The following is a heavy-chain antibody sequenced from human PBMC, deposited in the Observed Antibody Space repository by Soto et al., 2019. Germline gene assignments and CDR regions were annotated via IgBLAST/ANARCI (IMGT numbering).Heavy chain of an antibody. CDR3: ARAGAPPPARLLWFGALTYYFDY. CDR2: IWDDGSNK. CDR1: GFTFSSYG. D-gene: IGHD3-10*01. V-gene: IGHV3-33*01. Sequence: VVSLRLSCAAGGFTFSSYGMHWVRQAPGKGLEWGAVIWDDGSNKYYADSVKCRFTSSRENSKNTLYLQMNSLRAQDTALDYFARAGAPPPARLLWFGALTYYFDYWRKRPMVTASS. J-gene: IGHJ4*02.